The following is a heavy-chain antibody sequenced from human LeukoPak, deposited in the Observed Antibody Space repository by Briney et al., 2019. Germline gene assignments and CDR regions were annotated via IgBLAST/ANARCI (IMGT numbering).Heavy chain of an antibody. CDR2: ISGSGGST. CDR1: GFTFSSYA. V-gene: IGHV3-23*01. CDR3: AKSRSSGSSSSNY. D-gene: IGHD6-13*01. Sequence: PGGSLRLSCAASGFTFSSYAMSWVRQAPGKGLEWVSVISGSGGSTSYADSVKGRFTISRDNSNNTLFLQMNSLRAEDTALYYCAKSRSSGSSSSNYWGQGTLVTVSS. J-gene: IGHJ4*02.